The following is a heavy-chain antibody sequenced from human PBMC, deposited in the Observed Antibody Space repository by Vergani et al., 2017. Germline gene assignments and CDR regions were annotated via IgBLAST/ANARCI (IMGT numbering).Heavy chain of an antibody. J-gene: IGHJ4*02. CDR3: ARCDIVGAMRYYFDY. Sequence: QVQLVESGGGVVQPGRSLRLSCAASGFTFTTYAMHWVRQAPGKGLEWVAVIWYDGGNKYYADFVKGRFTISRDNSKNTLYLQMNSLRVEDTAMYYCARCDIVGAMRYYFDYWGQGTLVTVSS. CDR1: GFTFTTYA. V-gene: IGHV3-33*01. CDR2: IWYDGGNK. D-gene: IGHD1-26*01.